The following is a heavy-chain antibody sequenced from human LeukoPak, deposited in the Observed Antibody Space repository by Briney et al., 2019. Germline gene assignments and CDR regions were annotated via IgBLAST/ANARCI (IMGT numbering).Heavy chain of an antibody. V-gene: IGHV4-4*07. Sequence: PSETLSLTCTVPGGSISRYYWSWIRQPAGKGLEWIGRIYTSVSTNYNPSLKSRVTMSVDTSKNQFSLKLSSVTAADTAVYYCATQHRTNWNDQHWSQGTLVTVSS. CDR1: GGSISRYY. CDR3: ATQHRTNWNDQH. CDR2: IYTSVST. D-gene: IGHD1-20*01. J-gene: IGHJ4*02.